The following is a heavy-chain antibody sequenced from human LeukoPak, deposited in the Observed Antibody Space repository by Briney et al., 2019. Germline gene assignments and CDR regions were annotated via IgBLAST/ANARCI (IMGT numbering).Heavy chain of an antibody. V-gene: IGHV4-59*01. CDR2: IYYSGST. CDR1: GGSISSYY. Sequence: PSETLSLTCTVSGGSISSYYWSWIRQPPGKGLEWIGYIYYSGSTNYNPSLKSRVTISVDTSKNQFSLKLSSVTAADTAVYYCARALSDCSGGSCYSYVWFDPWGQGTLVTVSS. J-gene: IGHJ5*02. D-gene: IGHD2-15*01. CDR3: ARALSDCSGGSCYSYVWFDP.